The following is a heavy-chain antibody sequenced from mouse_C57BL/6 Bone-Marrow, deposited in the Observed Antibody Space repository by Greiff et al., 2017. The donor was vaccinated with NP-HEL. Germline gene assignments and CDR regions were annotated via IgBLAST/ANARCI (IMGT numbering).Heavy chain of an antibody. CDR2: INPDSSTI. CDR3: ASLWYYGSTFDY. J-gene: IGHJ2*01. Sequence: DVKLLESGGGLVQPGGSLKLSCAASGIDFSRYWMSWVRRAPGKGLEWIGEINPDSSTINYAPSLKDKFIISRDNAKNTLYLQMSKVRSEDTALYYCASLWYYGSTFDYWGQGTTLTVSS. V-gene: IGHV4-1*01. CDR1: GIDFSRYW. D-gene: IGHD1-1*01.